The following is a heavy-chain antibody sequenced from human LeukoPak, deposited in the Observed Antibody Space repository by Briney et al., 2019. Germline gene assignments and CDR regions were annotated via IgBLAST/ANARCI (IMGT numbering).Heavy chain of an antibody. CDR1: GYSFTTYW. Sequence: GESLKISCKGSGYSFTTYWIGWVRQMPGKGLEWMGIIYPGDSDTRYSPSFQGQVTISADKSISTAYLQWSSLKASDTAIYYCARRTMTAARAFDIWGQGTMVTISS. V-gene: IGHV5-51*01. J-gene: IGHJ3*02. CDR3: ARRTMTAARAFDI. D-gene: IGHD3-22*01. CDR2: IYPGDSDT.